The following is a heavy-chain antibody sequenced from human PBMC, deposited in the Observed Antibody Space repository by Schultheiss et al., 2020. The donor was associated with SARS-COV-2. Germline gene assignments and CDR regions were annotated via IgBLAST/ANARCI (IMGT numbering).Heavy chain of an antibody. D-gene: IGHD6-13*01. V-gene: IGHV4-59*08. CDR2: IYYSGST. J-gene: IGHJ6*02. CDR1: GGSISSYY. Sequence: SETLSLTCTVSGGSISSYYWSWIRQPPGKGLEWIGYIYYSGSTNYNPSLKSRVTISVDTSKNQFSLKLSSVTAADTAVYYCARLGIAAAAPGYYYGMDVWGQGTTVTVSS. CDR3: ARLGIAAAAPGYYYGMDV.